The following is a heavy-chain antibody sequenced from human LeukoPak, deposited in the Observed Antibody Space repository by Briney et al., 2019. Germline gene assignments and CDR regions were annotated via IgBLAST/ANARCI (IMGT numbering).Heavy chain of an antibody. V-gene: IGHV1-8*01. CDR1: GYTFTSYD. CDR2: MNPNSGNT. J-gene: IGHJ6*03. CDR3: ARAMKRITIFGVSRYYMGV. D-gene: IGHD3-3*01. Sequence: GASVKVSCKASGYTFTSYDINWVRQATGQGLEWMGWMNPNSGNTGYAQKFQGRVTMTRNTSISTAYMELSSLRSEDTAVYYCARAMKRITIFGVSRYYMGVWGKGTTVTVSS.